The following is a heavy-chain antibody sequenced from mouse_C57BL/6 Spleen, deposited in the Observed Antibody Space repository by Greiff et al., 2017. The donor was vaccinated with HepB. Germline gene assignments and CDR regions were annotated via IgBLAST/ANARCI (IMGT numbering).Heavy chain of an antibody. CDR3: ARTAGIKY. J-gene: IGHJ2*01. CDR1: GYSITSGYG. CDR2: ISYSGST. Sequence: EVQLQQSGPGLVKPSQSLSLTCTVTGYSITSGYGWNWIRQFPGNKLEWMGYISYSGSTNYKPYLKSRISITRDTSKNQFFLQLTSVTTEDTATYYCARTAGIKYWGQGTTLTVSS. V-gene: IGHV3-2*02. D-gene: IGHD1-2*01.